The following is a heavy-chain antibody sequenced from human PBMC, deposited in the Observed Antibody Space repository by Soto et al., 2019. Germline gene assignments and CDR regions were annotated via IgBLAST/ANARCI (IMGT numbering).Heavy chain of an antibody. CDR3: ARDPSNDYGGDTFDY. V-gene: IGHV1-69*04. D-gene: IGHD4-17*01. Sequence: GALVKVSCKASGGSFSSYAIHWVRQAPGQGLEWLGKIIPSYDRTNYAQKFQGRVTVTADTYTTTAHMELSSLRSDDTAVYYCARDPSNDYGGDTFDYWGQGTLVTVSS. CDR1: GGSFSSYA. J-gene: IGHJ4*02. CDR2: IIPSYDRT.